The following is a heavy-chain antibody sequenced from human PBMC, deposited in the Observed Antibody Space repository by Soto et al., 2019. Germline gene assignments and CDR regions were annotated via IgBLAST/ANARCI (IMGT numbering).Heavy chain of an antibody. CDR2: IYYSGSS. J-gene: IGHJ4*02. V-gene: IGHV4-30-4*01. CDR1: LRYINSAYYY. CDR3: ARDRERGYSYGYFDY. Sequence: SDTLSLTCTVSLRYINSAYYYWSWIRQPPGKGLEWLGYIYYSGSSYYNPSLKSRITISVDTSKNQFSLNLSSVTAADTAVYYCARDRERGYSYGYFDYWGQGTLVTVS. D-gene: IGHD5-18*01.